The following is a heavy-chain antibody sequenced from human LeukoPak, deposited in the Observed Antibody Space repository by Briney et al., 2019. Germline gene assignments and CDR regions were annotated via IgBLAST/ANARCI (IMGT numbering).Heavy chain of an antibody. CDR3: AREFTYYYGSGTPATGDY. CDR1: GFTFSSYG. Sequence: PGGSLRLSCAASGFTFSSYGMHWVRQAPGKGLEWVAVIWYDGSNKYYADSVKGRFTISRDNSKNTLYLQMNSLRAEDTAVYYCAREFTYYYGSGTPATGDYWGQGTLVTVSS. V-gene: IGHV3-33*01. D-gene: IGHD3-10*01. J-gene: IGHJ4*02. CDR2: IWYDGSNK.